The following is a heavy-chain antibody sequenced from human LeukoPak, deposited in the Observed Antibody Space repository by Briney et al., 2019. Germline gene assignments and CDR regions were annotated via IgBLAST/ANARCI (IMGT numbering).Heavy chain of an antibody. J-gene: IGHJ5*02. CDR1: GFTFSSYW. D-gene: IGHD3-10*01. Sequence: GGSLRLSCAASGFTFSSYWMHWVRQAPGKGLVWVSRINSDGSSTSYADSVKGRFTISRDNAKNTLYLQMNSLRAEDTAVYYCARVAMELLWFGDRVNWFDPWGQGTLVTVSS. V-gene: IGHV3-74*01. CDR3: ARVAMELLWFGDRVNWFDP. CDR2: INSDGSST.